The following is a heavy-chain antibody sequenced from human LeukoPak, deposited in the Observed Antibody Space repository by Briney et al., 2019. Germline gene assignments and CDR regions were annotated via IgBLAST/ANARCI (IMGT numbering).Heavy chain of an antibody. J-gene: IGHJ4*02. CDR1: GFTFSSYG. V-gene: IGHV3-23*01. CDR3: ATYRQVLLPFES. Sequence: GGSLRLSCAASGFTFSSYGMHWVRQPPGKGLEWVSSIFPSGGEIHYADSVRGRFTISRDSSKSTLSLQMNSLRAEDTAIYYCATYRQVLLPFESWGQGTLVTVSS. D-gene: IGHD2-8*02. CDR2: IFPSGGEI.